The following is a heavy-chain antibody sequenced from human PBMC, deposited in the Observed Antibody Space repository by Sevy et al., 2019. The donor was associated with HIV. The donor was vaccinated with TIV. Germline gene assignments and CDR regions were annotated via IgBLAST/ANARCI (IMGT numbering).Heavy chain of an antibody. CDR3: AKDLTGFYGMDV. CDR1: GLSVTNNG. J-gene: IGHJ6*02. V-gene: IGHV3-30*18. Sequence: GGYLRLSCEVSGLSVTNNGMHWVRQAPGKGLEWVAVISYDGINKYYGDSVKGRFIISRDRSKNTLYLQMNILRIEDTAVYYCAKDLTGFYGMDVWGHGTTVTVSS. D-gene: IGHD2-8*02. CDR2: ISYDGINK.